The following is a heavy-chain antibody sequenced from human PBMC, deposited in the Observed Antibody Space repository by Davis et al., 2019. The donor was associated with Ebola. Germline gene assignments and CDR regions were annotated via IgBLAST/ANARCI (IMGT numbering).Heavy chain of an antibody. J-gene: IGHJ4*02. CDR2: IRSDGSDE. CDR1: GFTFSTHH. Sequence: GESLKISCVVSGFTFSTHHMDWVRQAPGKGLEWVAFIRSDGSDESYVDSVKGRFTLSRDNSRSTLYLQMNNLRIEDTAVYFCVKDYGWGFASWGQGTLVTVSS. V-gene: IGHV3-30*02. CDR3: VKDYGWGFAS. D-gene: IGHD3-16*01.